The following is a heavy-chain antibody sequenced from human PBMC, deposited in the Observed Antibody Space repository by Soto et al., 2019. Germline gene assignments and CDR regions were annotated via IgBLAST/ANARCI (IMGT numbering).Heavy chain of an antibody. D-gene: IGHD6-19*01. J-gene: IGHJ6*03. CDR3: ARGAVPYYYYYMDV. V-gene: IGHV3-74*01. Sequence: PGGSLRLSCAASGFTFNSFWMHWVRQTPEKGLLWVSRINSDGSTTIYADSVKGRFTISRDNAENTVYLQLNSLRAEDTAVYFCARGAVPYYYYYMDVWGKGTTVTVSS. CDR1: GFTFNSFW. CDR2: INSDGSTT.